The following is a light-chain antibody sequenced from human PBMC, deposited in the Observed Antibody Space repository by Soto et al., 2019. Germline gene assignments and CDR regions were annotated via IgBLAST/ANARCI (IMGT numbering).Light chain of an antibody. Sequence: EIVMTQSPATLSVSPGERATLSYRASQSVSSDLAWYQQKPGQAPRLLIYGASTRATGIPARFSGSGSGTEFTLTISSLQSEDFAVYYCQQYINWPLTFGGGTKVDIK. CDR2: GAS. CDR3: QQYINWPLT. CDR1: QSVSSD. J-gene: IGKJ4*01. V-gene: IGKV3-15*01.